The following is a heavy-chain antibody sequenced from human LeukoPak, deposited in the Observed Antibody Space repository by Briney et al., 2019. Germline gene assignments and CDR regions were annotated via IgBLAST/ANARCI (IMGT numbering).Heavy chain of an antibody. Sequence: SQTLSLTCAASGGSISRGGYSWSWIRQPPGKGLEWIGCIYHSGSTYYNPSLKSRVTISVDRSKNQFSLKLSSVTAADTAVYYCARVGVTMVRGVIRWFDPWGQGTLVTVSS. D-gene: IGHD3-10*01. CDR2: IYHSGST. CDR1: GGSISRGGYS. V-gene: IGHV4-30-2*01. J-gene: IGHJ5*02. CDR3: ARVGVTMVRGVIRWFDP.